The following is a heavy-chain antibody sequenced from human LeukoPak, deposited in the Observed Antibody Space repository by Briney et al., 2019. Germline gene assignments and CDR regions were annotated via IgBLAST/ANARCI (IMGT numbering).Heavy chain of an antibody. CDR2: IYPGDSDT. V-gene: IGHV5-51*01. CDR3: ARRGVINDNYNAFDI. Sequence: GESLKISCQGSGYSFTSYWIGWVRQMPGKGLEWMGIIYPGDSDTRYSPSFQGQVTISADKSISTAYLQWSSLKASDTAMYYCARRGVINDNYNAFDIWGQGTMVTVSS. CDR1: GYSFTSYW. D-gene: IGHD5-24*01. J-gene: IGHJ3*02.